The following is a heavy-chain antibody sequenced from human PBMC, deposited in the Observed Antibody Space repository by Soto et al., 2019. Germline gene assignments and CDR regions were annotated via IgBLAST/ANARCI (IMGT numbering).Heavy chain of an antibody. CDR3: ARYKIPGLFDY. D-gene: IGHD1-1*01. CDR1: GGSFSGYY. J-gene: IGHJ4*02. CDR2: INHSGST. Sequence: QVQLQQWGAGLLKPSETLSLTCAVYGGSFSGYYWTWIRQPPGTGLEWIGEINHSGSTNYNPSLKSRVTISADTFKNPLSLKPTSATAADPAVYYCARYKIPGLFDYWGQGTLVTVSS. V-gene: IGHV4-34*01.